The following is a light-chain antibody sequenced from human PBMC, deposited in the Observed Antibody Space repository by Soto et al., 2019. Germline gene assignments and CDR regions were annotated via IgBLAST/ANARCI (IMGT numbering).Light chain of an antibody. CDR1: QSIGSW. CDR2: KVS. Sequence: DIQMTQSPSTLSASVGDRVTITCRASQSIGSWLAWYLQKPGKAPELLIYKVSNLERGVPTRFSGSGSGTEFTLIIDSVQPDDFAIYYCQQYDRDPFTFGPGTKVDFK. CDR3: QQYDRDPFT. V-gene: IGKV1-5*03. J-gene: IGKJ3*01.